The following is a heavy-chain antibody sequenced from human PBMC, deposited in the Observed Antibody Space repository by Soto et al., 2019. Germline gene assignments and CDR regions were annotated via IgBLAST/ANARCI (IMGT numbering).Heavy chain of an antibody. D-gene: IGHD6-13*01. J-gene: IGHJ4*02. Sequence: QVQLVQSGAEVKKPGASVKVSCKASGYTFTSYGISWVRQAPGQGLEWMGWISAYNGNTNYAQKLQGRVTMTTDTSPSTDYMELRSLRSDDTAVYDCAGGIAAAGTVGFCDYFDYWGQGTLVTVSS. V-gene: IGHV1-18*01. CDR3: AGGIAAAGTVGFCDYFDY. CDR2: ISAYNGNT. CDR1: GYTFTSYG.